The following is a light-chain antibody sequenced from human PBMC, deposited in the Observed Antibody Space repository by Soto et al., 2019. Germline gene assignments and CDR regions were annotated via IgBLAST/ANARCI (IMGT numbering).Light chain of an antibody. Sequence: EIVLTQSPATLSVSPGDRVTLSCRASQSVDINLAWYQQRPGQAPRLLVYGASTKATDMPGRFSGRGSGTEFTLTINNLQSEAFAVYYCHQYRNWPRTFGQGTKVEIK. CDR1: QSVDIN. CDR2: GAS. J-gene: IGKJ1*01. V-gene: IGKV3-15*01. CDR3: HQYRNWPRT.